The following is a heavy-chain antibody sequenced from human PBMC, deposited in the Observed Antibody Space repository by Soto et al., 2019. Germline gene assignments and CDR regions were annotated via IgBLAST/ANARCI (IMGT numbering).Heavy chain of an antibody. CDR1: GFTFSSYS. CDR3: ARRLTVGATTGYFDY. CDR2: ISSSSYI. V-gene: IGHV3-21*01. Sequence: EVQLVESGGGLVKPGGSLRLSCAASGFTFSSYSMNWVRQAPGKGLEWVSSISSSSYIYYADSVKGRFTISRDNAKNSLYLQMNSLRAEDTAVYYCARRLTVGATTGYFDYWGQGTLVTVSS. D-gene: IGHD1-26*01. J-gene: IGHJ4*02.